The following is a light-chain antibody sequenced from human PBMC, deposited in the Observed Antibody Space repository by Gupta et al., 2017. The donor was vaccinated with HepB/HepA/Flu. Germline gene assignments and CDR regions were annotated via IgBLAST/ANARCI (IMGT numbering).Light chain of an antibody. CDR2: NVH. CDR1: SSDIGIYNY. Sequence: QSALTQPASVSGSPGQWTTISCTGSSSDIGIYNYISWFQQHPAKAPKVAMSNVHDRPSGVSNRVSGSKSGNTASLIISGLQAEDEADYDCSSYTSSGTWVFGGGTKLTVL. V-gene: IGLV2-14*03. CDR3: SSYTSSGTWV. J-gene: IGLJ3*02.